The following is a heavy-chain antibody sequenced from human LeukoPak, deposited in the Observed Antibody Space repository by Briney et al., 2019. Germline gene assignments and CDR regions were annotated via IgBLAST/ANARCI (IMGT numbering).Heavy chain of an antibody. CDR1: GGSFSGYY. V-gene: IGHV4-34*01. Sequence: SETLSLTCAVYGGSFSGYYWSWIRQPPGKGLEWIGEINHNGSTNYNPSLKSRVTISVDTSKNQFSLKLSSVTAADTAVYYCASTNERFTYYYGSGSSNYFDYWGQGTLVTVSS. D-gene: IGHD3-10*01. CDR3: ASTNERFTYYYGSGSSNYFDY. J-gene: IGHJ4*02. CDR2: INHNGST.